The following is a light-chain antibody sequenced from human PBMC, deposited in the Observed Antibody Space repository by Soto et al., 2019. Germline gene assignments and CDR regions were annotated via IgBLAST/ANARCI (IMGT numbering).Light chain of an antibody. CDR3: QQYYSTPFT. Sequence: DIVMTQSPDSLAVSLGERATINCKSSQSVLYSSNNKDYLAWYQQKPGQPPKLLIYWASTRESGVPDRFNGSGSGTDFTLTISSLQAADVAVYYCQQYYSTPFTFGPGTKVDI. V-gene: IGKV4-1*01. J-gene: IGKJ3*01. CDR2: WAS. CDR1: QSVLYSSNNKDY.